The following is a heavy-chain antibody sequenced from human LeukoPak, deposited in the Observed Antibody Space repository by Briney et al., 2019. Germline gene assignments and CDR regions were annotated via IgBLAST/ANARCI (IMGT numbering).Heavy chain of an antibody. CDR2: IYWNDDK. CDR1: GFSLSTSGVG. Sequence: SGPTLAKPTQTLTLTCTFSGFSLSTSGVGVGWIRQPPGKALEWLALIYWNDDKRYSPSLKSRLTITKDTSKNQVVLTMTNMDPVDTATYYCAHSTYYYDSSGQGGVDYWGQGTLVTVSS. CDR3: AHSTYYYDSSGQGGVDY. V-gene: IGHV2-5*01. D-gene: IGHD3-22*01. J-gene: IGHJ4*02.